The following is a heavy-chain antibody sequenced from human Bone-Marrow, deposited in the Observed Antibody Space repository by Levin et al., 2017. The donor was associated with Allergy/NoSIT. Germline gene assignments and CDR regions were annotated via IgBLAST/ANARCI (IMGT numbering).Heavy chain of an antibody. J-gene: IGHJ4*02. CDR3: AKDRGYQQLVERYFDF. Sequence: PGESLKISCGASGFTFRNYAMHWVRQTPGNVLEWVALITYDGSGKHYGDSVKGRFTISRDNSKNTVSLQMSSLRTEDTAVYYCAKDRGYQQLVERYFDFWGQGTLVSVTT. CDR2: ITYDGSGK. CDR1: GFTFRNYA. V-gene: IGHV3-30*18. D-gene: IGHD6-13*01.